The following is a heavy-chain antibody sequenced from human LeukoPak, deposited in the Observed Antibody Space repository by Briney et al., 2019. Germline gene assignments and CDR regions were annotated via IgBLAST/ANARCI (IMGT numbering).Heavy chain of an antibody. CDR2: ISWNSGSI. D-gene: IGHD2-2*02. J-gene: IGHJ3*02. Sequence: PGGSLRLSCAASGFTFDDYAMHWVRQAPGKGLEWVSGISWNSGSIGYADSVKGRFTISRDNAKNSLYLQMNSLRAEDTALYYCAKGMEPARYCSSTSCYIGDDAFDIWGQGTMVTVSS. V-gene: IGHV3-9*01. CDR1: GFTFDDYA. CDR3: AKGMEPARYCSSTSCYIGDDAFDI.